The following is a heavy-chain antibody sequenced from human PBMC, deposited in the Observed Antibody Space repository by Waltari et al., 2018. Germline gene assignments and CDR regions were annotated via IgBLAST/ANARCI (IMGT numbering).Heavy chain of an antibody. D-gene: IGHD3-10*01. CDR3: TRSADGDFAD. Sequence: EVHLVESGGGSVKPGGSRRLSCVASGCSFTNAWMSWVSQAPGKGLEWLGRIKTRTEGGTVDYLALVKDRFTISRDDSRNTLFLQLNNLKTDDTGVYFCTRSADGDFADWGQGTLVTVSS. CDR2: IKTRTEGGTV. J-gene: IGHJ4*02. CDR1: GCSFTNAW. V-gene: IGHV3-15*01.